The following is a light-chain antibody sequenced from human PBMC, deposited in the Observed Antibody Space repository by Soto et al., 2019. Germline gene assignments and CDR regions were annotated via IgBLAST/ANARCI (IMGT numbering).Light chain of an antibody. CDR1: SSNIGAGYD. CDR2: GNS. J-gene: IGLJ1*01. Sequence: QSVLTQPPSVSGAPGQRVTISCTGSSSNIGAGYDVHWYQQLPGTAPKLLIYGNSNRPSGVPDRFSGSKSGTSASLAITWLQAEDEADYYCKSYDSSLSGSYVFGTGTKVTVL. CDR3: KSYDSSLSGSYV. V-gene: IGLV1-40*01.